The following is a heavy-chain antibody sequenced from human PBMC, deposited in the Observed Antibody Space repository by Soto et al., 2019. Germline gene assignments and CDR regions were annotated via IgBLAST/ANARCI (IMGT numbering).Heavy chain of an antibody. CDR1: GFTFSSYG. CDR3: ARGGRYDSSGYLDY. V-gene: IGHV3-33*01. J-gene: IGHJ4*02. CDR2: IWYDGSNK. Sequence: GGSLRLSCAASGFTFSSYGMHWVRQAPGKGLEWVAVIWYDGSNKYYADSVKGRFTISRDNSKNTLYLQMNSLRAEDTAVYYCARGGRYDSSGYLDYWGQGTLVTVSS. D-gene: IGHD3-22*01.